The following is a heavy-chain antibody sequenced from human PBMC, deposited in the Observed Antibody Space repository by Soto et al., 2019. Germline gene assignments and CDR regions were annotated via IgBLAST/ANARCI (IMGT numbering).Heavy chain of an antibody. CDR1: ADTFNNYD. J-gene: IGHJ4*01. Sequence: GASVMVSCKDSADTFNNYDISWVSQATGHWVELVGWISAYNGNTKYAQKVQGRVTMTTDTSTSTTYMELRSLRCDETAVYNWARLSADRFHYWG. V-gene: IGHV1-18*01. CDR2: ISAYNGNT. CDR3: ARLSADRFHY. D-gene: IGHD3-3*01.